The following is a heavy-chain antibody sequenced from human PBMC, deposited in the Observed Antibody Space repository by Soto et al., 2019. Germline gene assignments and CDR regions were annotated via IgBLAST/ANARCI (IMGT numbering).Heavy chain of an antibody. CDR2: INTYNGNT. CDR1: GYTFTSYG. D-gene: IGHD7-27*01. Sequence: QVQLVQSGAEVKEPGASVTVSCKASGYTFTSYGISWVRQAPGQGLEWMGWINTYNGNTNYAQKLQGRVTMTTDTXTXXADMELRRLRSDATAVYYCARAPPTWGSPRWYCDLWGRGTLVPVSS. CDR3: ARAPPTWGSPRWYCDL. J-gene: IGHJ2*01. V-gene: IGHV1-18*01.